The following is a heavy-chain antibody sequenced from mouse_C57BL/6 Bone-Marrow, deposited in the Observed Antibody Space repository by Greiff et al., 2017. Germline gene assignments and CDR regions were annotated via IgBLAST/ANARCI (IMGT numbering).Heavy chain of an antibody. J-gene: IGHJ1*03. V-gene: IGHV1-80*01. CDR3: AREINYYGSKYFDV. Sequence: VQLQESGAELVKPGASVKISCKASGYAFSSYWMNWVKQRPGKGLEWIGQIYPGDGDTNYNGKFKGKATLTADKSSSTAYMQLSSLTSEDSAVYFCAREINYYGSKYFDVWGTGTTVTVSS. CDR1: GYAFSSYW. CDR2: IYPGDGDT. D-gene: IGHD1-1*01.